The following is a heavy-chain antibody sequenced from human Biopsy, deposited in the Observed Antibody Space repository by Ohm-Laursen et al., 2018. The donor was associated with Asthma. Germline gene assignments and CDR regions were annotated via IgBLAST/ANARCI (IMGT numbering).Heavy chain of an antibody. V-gene: IGHV4-59*01. Sequence: TLSLTCDVYPGSFSGFYWSWIRQSPEKGLEWMGYVYWTGSTNYIPSLKSRITMSVDTSKNRMFLELTSVTAADTAIYYCVRAVRNEQWLAPFDYWGQGKPVTVSS. CDR2: VYWTGST. CDR1: PGSFSGFY. CDR3: VRAVRNEQWLAPFDY. D-gene: IGHD6-19*01. J-gene: IGHJ4*02.